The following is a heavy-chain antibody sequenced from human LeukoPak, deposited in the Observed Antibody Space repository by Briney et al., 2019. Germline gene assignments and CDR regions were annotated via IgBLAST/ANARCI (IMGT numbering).Heavy chain of an antibody. CDR2: IYHGSA. Sequence: PSETLSLTCTVSDDSVSSSRYNWTWIPPPPEKGLEWNGYIYHGSATYNPSLESRVTLSMDTSKNQYSLKMTSVTAADTAVYYCAREGGRQWLVSGALDSWGQGTLVTVSS. CDR3: AREGGRQWLVSGALDS. J-gene: IGHJ5*01. CDR1: DDSVSSSRYN. V-gene: IGHV4-61*01. D-gene: IGHD6-19*01.